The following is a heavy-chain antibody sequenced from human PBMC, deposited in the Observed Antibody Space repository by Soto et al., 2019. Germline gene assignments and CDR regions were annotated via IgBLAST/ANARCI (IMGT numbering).Heavy chain of an antibody. V-gene: IGHV4-34*01. Sequence: SETLSLTCAVCGGSFNGYYWSWIRQPPGKGLEWIGEINHSGSTNYDPSLKSRVTISVDTSKNQFSLKLSSVTAADTAVYYCARGRIAAAGTAVYFDYWGQGTPVTVSS. J-gene: IGHJ4*02. CDR3: ARGRIAAAGTAVYFDY. CDR2: INHSGST. CDR1: GGSFNGYY. D-gene: IGHD6-13*01.